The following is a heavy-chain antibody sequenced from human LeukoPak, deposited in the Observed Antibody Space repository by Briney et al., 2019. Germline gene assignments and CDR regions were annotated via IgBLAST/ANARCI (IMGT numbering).Heavy chain of an antibody. D-gene: IGHD3-16*01. CDR3: VGARSSTWFDP. J-gene: IGHJ5*02. Sequence: GGSLRLSCTASGFNFSTYIMNWVRQAPGKGLEWDSSISTKSSYIYNADSLKGRFTISRDNAKNSLYLQMNSLRAEDTAVYYCVGARSSTWFDPWGQGALVTVSS. V-gene: IGHV3-21*01. CDR2: ISTKSSYI. CDR1: GFNFSTYI.